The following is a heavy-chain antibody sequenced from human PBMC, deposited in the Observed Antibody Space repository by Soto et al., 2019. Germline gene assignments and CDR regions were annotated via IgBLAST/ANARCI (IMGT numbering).Heavy chain of an antibody. J-gene: IGHJ3*02. CDR1: GYSFTSYW. D-gene: IGHD3-10*01. Sequence: PGESLKISCKGSGYSFTSYWISWVRQMPGKGLEWMGRIDPSDSYTNYSPSFQGHVTISADKSISTAYLQWSSLKASDTAMYYCARFRGGLLWFGELVGAFDIWGQGTMVTVSS. CDR3: ARFRGGLLWFGELVGAFDI. CDR2: IDPSDSYT. V-gene: IGHV5-10-1*01.